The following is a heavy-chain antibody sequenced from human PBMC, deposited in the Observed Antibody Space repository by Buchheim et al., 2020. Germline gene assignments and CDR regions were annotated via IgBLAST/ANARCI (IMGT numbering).Heavy chain of an antibody. D-gene: IGHD2-2*01. CDR2: IIPIFGTA. J-gene: IGHJ6*03. Sequence: QVQLVQSGAEVKKPGSSVKVSCKASGGTFSSYAISWVRQAPGQGLEWMGWIIPIFGTANYAPKFHGRVTITADESTSPAYLGLGSVRSEDTAVYYCARLRSTRVGYYYYYYYMDVWGKGTT. CDR1: GGTFSSYA. V-gene: IGHV1-69*01. CDR3: ARLRSTRVGYYYYYYYMDV.